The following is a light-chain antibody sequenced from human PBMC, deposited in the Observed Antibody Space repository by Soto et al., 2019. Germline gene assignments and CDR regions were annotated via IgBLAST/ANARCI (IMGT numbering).Light chain of an antibody. CDR2: DVS. Sequence: QSVLTPPRSVSGSPGQSVTISCTGTSSDVGGYNYVSWHQQHPGKAPKLMIYDVSKRPSGVPDRFSGFKSGNTASLTISGLHAEDEADYYCCSYAGSYTWVFGGGTKLTVL. V-gene: IGLV2-11*01. J-gene: IGLJ3*02. CDR1: SSDVGGYNY. CDR3: CSYAGSYTWV.